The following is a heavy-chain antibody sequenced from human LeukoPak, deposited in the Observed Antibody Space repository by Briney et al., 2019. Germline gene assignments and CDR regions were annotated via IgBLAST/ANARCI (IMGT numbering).Heavy chain of an antibody. CDR3: ASGRDGYNY. J-gene: IGHJ4*02. CDR1: GASISSYY. CDR2: IYYSGST. D-gene: IGHD5-24*01. V-gene: IGHV4-59*01. Sequence: SETLSLTCTVSGASISSYYWSWIRQPPGKGLEWIGYIYYSGSTNYNPSLKSRVTISVDTSKNQFSLKLSSVTAADTAVYYCASGRDGYNYLGQGTLVTVSS.